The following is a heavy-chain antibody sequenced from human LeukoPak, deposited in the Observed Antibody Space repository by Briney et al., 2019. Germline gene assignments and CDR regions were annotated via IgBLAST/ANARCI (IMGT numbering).Heavy chain of an antibody. CDR2: INWNGGST. CDR1: GFTFSSYW. D-gene: IGHD4-23*01. Sequence: GGSLRLSCAASGFTFSSYWMSWVRQAPGKGLEWVSGINWNGGSTGYADSVKGRFTISRDNAKNSLYLQMNSMRAEDTALYYCARAPTTVVTPFDYWGQGTLVTVSS. CDR3: ARAPTTVVTPFDY. J-gene: IGHJ4*02. V-gene: IGHV3-20*04.